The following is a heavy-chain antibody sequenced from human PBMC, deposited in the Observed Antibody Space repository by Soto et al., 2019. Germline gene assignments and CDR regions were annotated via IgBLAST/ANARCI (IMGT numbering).Heavy chain of an antibody. V-gene: IGHV3-72*01. CDR1: GFTFSDHY. J-gene: IGHJ4*02. Sequence: GGSLRLSCAASGFTFSDHYMDWVRQAPGKGLEWVARSRNKAKSYTTDYAASVKGRFTISRDDSRNSLYLQMDSLKTEDTAVYHCARALDHFDYWGQGTLVTVSS. CDR3: ARALDHFDY. CDR2: SRNKAKSYTT. D-gene: IGHD3-3*01.